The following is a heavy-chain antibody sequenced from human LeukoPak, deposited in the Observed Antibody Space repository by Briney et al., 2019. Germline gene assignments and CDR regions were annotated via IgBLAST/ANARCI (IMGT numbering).Heavy chain of an antibody. D-gene: IGHD3-22*01. V-gene: IGHV4-59*01. CDR2: IYYSGGT. Sequence: PSETLSLTCIASGGAISSYYWSWIRQSPGKGLEWIGYIYYSGGTKYNPSLMSRVTISVDRAQNQFSLTLTSVTAADTAVYYCARDGLYDSSGYYMDSWGQGTPVIVSS. CDR3: ARDGLYDSSGYYMDS. J-gene: IGHJ4*02. CDR1: GGAISSYY.